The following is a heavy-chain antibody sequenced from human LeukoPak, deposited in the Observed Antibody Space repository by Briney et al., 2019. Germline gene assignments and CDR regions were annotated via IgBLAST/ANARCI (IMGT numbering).Heavy chain of an antibody. CDR3: ARDNEAWYFDL. J-gene: IGHJ2*01. CDR2: ISWDGSSR. Sequence: GGSLRLSCAASGFTFDDYTMHWVRQAPGKGLERVSLISWDGSSRYYADSVKGRFTISRDNSKNSLYLQMNSLRTEDTALYYCARDNEAWYFDLWGRGTPVTVSS. V-gene: IGHV3-43*01. CDR1: GFTFDDYT.